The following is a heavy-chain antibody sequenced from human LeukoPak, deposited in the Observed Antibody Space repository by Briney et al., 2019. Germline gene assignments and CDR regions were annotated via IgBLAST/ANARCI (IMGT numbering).Heavy chain of an antibody. J-gene: IGHJ6*03. CDR1: GVSIRTYY. CDR2: IYSSGST. CDR3: ARDSADYYYYYMAV. V-gene: IGHV4-59*01. Sequence: PSETLSLTCTVSGVSIRTYYGSCMRHPPGRRPEWMGYIYSSGSTNYNPPLTSRGPISIAKSKNKLPVKLTSVPAANRAVHYFARDSADYYYYYMAVWGKGTTVTISS.